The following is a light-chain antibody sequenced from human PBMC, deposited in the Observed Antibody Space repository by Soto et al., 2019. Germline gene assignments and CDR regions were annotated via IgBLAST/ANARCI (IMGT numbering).Light chain of an antibody. V-gene: IGKV3-15*01. CDR2: CAS. CDR1: HSIISN. Sequence: DIEVSQSPATLSVSSGERATLDCMSSHSIISNLAWYQQKPGQAPRVLIYCASTRATGVPARFSGSGSGTDFSLIISSLHSEDFAVYYCQQYYDCPRTFGQGTKVDI. J-gene: IGKJ1*01. CDR3: QQYYDCPRT.